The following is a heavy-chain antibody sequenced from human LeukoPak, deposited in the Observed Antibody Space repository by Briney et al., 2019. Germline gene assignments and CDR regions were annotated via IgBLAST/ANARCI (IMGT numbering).Heavy chain of an antibody. CDR1: GYSFTSSY. Sequence: ASVKVSCKASGYSFTSSYIHWLRQAPGQGLEWMGIINPSGGSTSYAQKFQGRVTMTRATSTSTVYMELSSLRSEDTAIYYCARGYYDSAHWGQGTLVTVSS. J-gene: IGHJ4*02. CDR3: ARGYYDSAH. D-gene: IGHD3-22*01. V-gene: IGHV1-46*01. CDR2: INPSGGST.